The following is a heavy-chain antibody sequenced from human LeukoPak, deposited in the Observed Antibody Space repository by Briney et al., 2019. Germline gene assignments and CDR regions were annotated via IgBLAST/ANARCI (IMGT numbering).Heavy chain of an antibody. CDR3: ARGELERAFDY. CDR1: GGSFSGYY. CDR2: INHSGST. V-gene: IGHV4-34*01. Sequence: SETLSLTCAVYGGSFSGYYWSWLPQPPEKGLEWIGEINHSGSTNYNPSLKSRVTISVDTSKNQFSLKLSSVTAADTAVYYCARGELERAFDYWGQGTLVTVSS. D-gene: IGHD1-1*01. J-gene: IGHJ4*02.